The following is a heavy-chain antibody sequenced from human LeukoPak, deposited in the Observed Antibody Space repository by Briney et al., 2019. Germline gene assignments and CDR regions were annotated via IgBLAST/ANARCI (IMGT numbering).Heavy chain of an antibody. J-gene: IGHJ3*02. V-gene: IGHV4-38-2*01. CDR3: ARHYYDSSGPAFDI. Sequence: SETLSLTCAVSGYSISSGYYWGWLRQPPGKGLEWIGSIYHSGSTYYNPSLKSRVTISVDTSKNQFSLKLSSVTAADTAVYYCARHYYDSSGPAFDIWGQGTMVTVSS. CDR1: GYSISSGYY. D-gene: IGHD3-22*01. CDR2: IYHSGST.